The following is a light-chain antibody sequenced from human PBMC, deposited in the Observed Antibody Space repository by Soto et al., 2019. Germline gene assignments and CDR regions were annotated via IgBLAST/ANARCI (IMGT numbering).Light chain of an antibody. J-gene: IGKJ5*01. CDR2: GAS. CDR1: RHGSSGN. CDR3: QQCSSSPAIT. Sequence: TQSAPTLSVAQGGRPPLSCRGRHGSSGNLAWYQQKPGQAPRLLIYGASSRATGIPARFSGSGSGTDFTLTISSLEPEDFAVYYCQQCSSSPAITFGQGTRLEIK. V-gene: IGKV3-20*01.